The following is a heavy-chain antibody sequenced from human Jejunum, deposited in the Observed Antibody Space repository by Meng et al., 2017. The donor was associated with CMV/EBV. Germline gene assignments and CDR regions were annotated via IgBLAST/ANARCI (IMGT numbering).Heavy chain of an antibody. CDR1: GFTFINTW. D-gene: IGHD3-10*01. CDR2: IKSRTESAVT. CDR3: TTESYVFSSPFDS. V-gene: IGHV3-15*01. Sequence: SGFTFINTWMNWGRQAPGEGLNGVGRIKSRTESAVTDYAAPVKGRFTISRDDSKNMLYLQMNSLRIDDTAVYYCTTESYVFSSPFDSWGQGTLVTVSS. J-gene: IGHJ4*02.